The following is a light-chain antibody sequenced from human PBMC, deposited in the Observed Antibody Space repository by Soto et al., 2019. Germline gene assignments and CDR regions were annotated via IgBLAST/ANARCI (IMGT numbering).Light chain of an antibody. CDR1: SSNIGADYD. V-gene: IGLV1-40*01. Sequence: QSVLTQPPSVSGAPGQRVTISCTGSSSNIGADYDIHWYQHLPGTAPKLLIYANINRPSGVPDRFSGSKSGTSASLAITERQAEDAADYYCQSYDSSLSGWLFGGGTKLTVL. J-gene: IGLJ3*02. CDR2: ANI. CDR3: QSYDSSLSGWL.